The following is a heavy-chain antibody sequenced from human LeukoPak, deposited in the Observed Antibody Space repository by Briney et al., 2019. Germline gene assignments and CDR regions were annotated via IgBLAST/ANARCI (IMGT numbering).Heavy chain of an antibody. CDR1: GGSISSSSYY. D-gene: IGHD6-19*01. Sequence: PSETLSLTCTVSGGSISSSSYYWGWIRQPPGKGLEWIGSIYYSGSTYYNPSLKSRVTISVDTSKNQFSLKLSSVTAADTAVYYCARDRAWGVPPGDGWYGPPRHDAFDIWGQGTMVTVSS. CDR3: ARDRAWGVPPGDGWYGPPRHDAFDI. CDR2: IYYSGST. J-gene: IGHJ3*02. V-gene: IGHV4-39*07.